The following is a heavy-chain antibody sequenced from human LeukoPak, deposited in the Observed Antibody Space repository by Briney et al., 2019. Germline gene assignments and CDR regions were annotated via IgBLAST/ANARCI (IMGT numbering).Heavy chain of an antibody. Sequence: GASVKVSCKASGYTFTSYGISWVRQAPGQGLESMGWISAYNGNTNYAQKLQGRVTMTTDTSTSTAYMELRSLRSDDTAVYYCASYYIHTRPESPGDYWGQGTLVTVSS. CDR2: ISAYNGNT. V-gene: IGHV1-18*01. CDR3: ASYYIHTRPESPGDY. CDR1: GYTFTSYG. J-gene: IGHJ4*02. D-gene: IGHD2/OR15-2a*01.